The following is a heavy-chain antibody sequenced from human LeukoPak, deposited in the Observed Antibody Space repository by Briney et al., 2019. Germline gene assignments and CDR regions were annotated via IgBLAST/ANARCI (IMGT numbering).Heavy chain of an antibody. D-gene: IGHD3-9*01. Sequence: PSETLSLTCTVSGGSISIYYWSWIRQPPGKGLEWIWCISYSGSPNYNPSPKSRVTTSIDTPQNQFSLKLRSVTAADTAIYYSARQVYDILTGYIDAFDIWGQGTMVTVSS. V-gene: IGHV4-59*08. CDR2: ISYSGSP. J-gene: IGHJ3*02. CDR3: ARQVYDILTGYIDAFDI. CDR1: GGSISIYY.